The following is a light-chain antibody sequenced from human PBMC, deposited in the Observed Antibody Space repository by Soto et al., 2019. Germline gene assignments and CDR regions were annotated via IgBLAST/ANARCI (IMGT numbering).Light chain of an antibody. CDR2: KAS. CDR3: QQYNSYSEA. J-gene: IGKJ1*01. Sequence: DIQMTQSPSTLSGSVGXRVTITCRASQTINSWLAWYQQKPGKAPKLLIYKASTLKSGVPSRFSGSGSGTEFTLTISSLQPDDFATYYCQQYNSYSEAFGQGTKVDIK. V-gene: IGKV1-5*03. CDR1: QTINSW.